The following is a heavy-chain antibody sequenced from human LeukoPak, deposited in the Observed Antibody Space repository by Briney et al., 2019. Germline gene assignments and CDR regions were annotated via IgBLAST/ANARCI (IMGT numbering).Heavy chain of an antibody. J-gene: IGHJ4*02. CDR3: VSPGDGY. D-gene: IGHD3-3*01. V-gene: IGHV3-15*01. CDR1: GFTFNNAW. Sequence: PGGSLRLSYAASGFTFNNAWMSWVRQAPGKGLEWVGRIKSKTDGGTTDYAAPLEGRFTISRDDSKTTLYLQMNSLKTEDTAVYYFVSPGDGYWGRGTLVIVSS. CDR2: IKSKTDGGTT.